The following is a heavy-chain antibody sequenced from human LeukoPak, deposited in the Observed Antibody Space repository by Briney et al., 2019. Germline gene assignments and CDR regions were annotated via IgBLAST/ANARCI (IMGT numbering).Heavy chain of an antibody. CDR2: IYWDDDK. CDR1: GFSLSTSGLG. CDR3: ARHTEKLVLDY. V-gene: IGHV2-5*02. Sequence: ESGPTLVNPXQTLTLTCTFSGFSLSTSGLGVGWIRQPPGKALEWLALIYWDDDKRHSPSLKSRLTITKDTSKNQVVLTMTNMDPVDTATYYCARHTEKLVLDYWGQGTLVTVSS. D-gene: IGHD6-6*01. J-gene: IGHJ4*02.